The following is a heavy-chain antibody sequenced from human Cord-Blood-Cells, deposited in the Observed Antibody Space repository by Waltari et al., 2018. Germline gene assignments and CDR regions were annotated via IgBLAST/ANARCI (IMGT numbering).Heavy chain of an antibody. J-gene: IGHJ3*02. CDR1: GYTLTELS. Sequence: QVQLVQSGAEVNKPGASVKVSCKVSGYTLTELSIHWWRPATGKGLEWMGGFDPEDGETIYAQKFQGRVTMTEDTSTDTAYMELSSLRSEDTAVYYCATDSWDSSSSGAFDIWGQGTMVTVSS. V-gene: IGHV1-24*01. CDR2: FDPEDGET. D-gene: IGHD6-6*01. CDR3: ATDSWDSSSSGAFDI.